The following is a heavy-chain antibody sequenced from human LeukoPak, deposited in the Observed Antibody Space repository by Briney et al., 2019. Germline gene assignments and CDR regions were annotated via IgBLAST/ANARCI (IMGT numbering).Heavy chain of an antibody. J-gene: IGHJ6*03. CDR3: TRAVRAREAGRTWLQLPYYYMDV. CDR2: ILNRGST. V-gene: IGHV4-59*01. Sequence: SETLSPTGTVPDGSISSYYWSWIAQPPGKGLGGTGYILNRGSTNYNPSLKSRVPISVDTSKKQFSLKLSSVTATDTAVYYCTRAVRAREAGRTWLQLPYYYMDVWGKGTTVTISS. CDR1: DGSISSYY. D-gene: IGHD5-24*01.